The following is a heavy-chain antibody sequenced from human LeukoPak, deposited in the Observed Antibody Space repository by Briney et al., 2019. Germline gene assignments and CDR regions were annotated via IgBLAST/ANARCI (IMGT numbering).Heavy chain of an antibody. CDR2: ISYDGSNK. J-gene: IGHJ4*02. Sequence: PGGSLRLSCAASGFTFSSYAMHWVRQAPGKGLEWVAVISYDGSNKYYADSVKGRSTISRDNSKNTLYLQMNSLRAEDTAVYYCARVAKGMLYYFDYWGQGTLVTVSS. CDR1: GFTFSSYA. CDR3: ARVAKGMLYYFDY. V-gene: IGHV3-30-3*01. D-gene: IGHD3-10*01.